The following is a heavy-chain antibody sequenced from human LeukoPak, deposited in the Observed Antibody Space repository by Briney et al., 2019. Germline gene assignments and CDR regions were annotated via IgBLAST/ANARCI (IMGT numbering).Heavy chain of an antibody. CDR1: GFTFDDYA. CDR2: INWNGDKI. D-gene: IGHD3-22*01. J-gene: IGHJ3*02. CDR3: ASDSRSDSSGYAFNI. Sequence: PEGSLRLSCTASGFTFDDYAMSWVRQVPGKGLEWVSGINWNGDKIDYADSVKGRFTISRDNAENSLFLQMNSLRGEDTAFYYCASDSRSDSSGYAFNIWGQGTLVTVSS. V-gene: IGHV3-20*04.